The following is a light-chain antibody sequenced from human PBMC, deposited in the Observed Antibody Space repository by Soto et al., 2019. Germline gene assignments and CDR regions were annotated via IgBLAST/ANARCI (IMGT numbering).Light chain of an antibody. CDR3: QQYKNWPLIT. V-gene: IGKV3-15*01. CDR2: DAS. CDR1: QSVSSN. Sequence: EIVMTQSPATLSVSPGERATLSCRASQSVSSNLAWYQQKPGQAPRLLIYDASTRATGLPARFSGSGSGTEFILTVSSLQSEDFAVYYCQQYKNWPLITFG. J-gene: IGKJ5*01.